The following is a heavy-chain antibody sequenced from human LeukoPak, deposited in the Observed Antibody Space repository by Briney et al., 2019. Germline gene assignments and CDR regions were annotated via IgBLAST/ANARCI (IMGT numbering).Heavy chain of an antibody. J-gene: IGHJ4*02. Sequence: SESLSLTCTVSGGSISNYYWTWIRQPPGKGLEWIGFISYCGNTNYDPSLKSRVTISLDTSKNQFSLKLISVTAADTAVYYCARGVGSGYTDYWGQGALVTVSS. CDR1: GGSISNYY. CDR2: ISYCGNT. D-gene: IGHD3-22*01. V-gene: IGHV4-59*01. CDR3: ARGVGSGYTDY.